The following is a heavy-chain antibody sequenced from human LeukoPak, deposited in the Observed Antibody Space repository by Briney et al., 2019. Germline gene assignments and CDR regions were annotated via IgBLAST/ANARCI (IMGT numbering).Heavy chain of an antibody. V-gene: IGHV4-59*01. CDR3: ARVTGYRIEDYFDY. CDR1: GVSISSYY. J-gene: IGHJ4*02. Sequence: SETLSLTCTVSGVSISSYYWSWIRQPPGKGLEWIGYIYYSGSTNYNPSLKSRVTISVDTSKNEFSLKLRSVTAADTAVYYCARVTGYRIEDYFDYWGQGTLVTVSS. D-gene: IGHD6-13*01. CDR2: IYYSGST.